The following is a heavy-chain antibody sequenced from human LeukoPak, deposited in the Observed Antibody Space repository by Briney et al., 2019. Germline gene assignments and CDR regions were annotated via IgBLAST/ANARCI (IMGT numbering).Heavy chain of an antibody. Sequence: GGSLRLSCAASGFTFSSYALSWVRQAPGKGLEWVSSISGGVENRYYADSVEGRFIISRDDSKNTFYLQMNSLRAEDTAVYYCARADGDYYYMDVWGKGTTVTVSS. J-gene: IGHJ6*03. CDR1: GFTFSSYA. CDR2: ISGGVENR. D-gene: IGHD4-17*01. CDR3: ARADGDYYYMDV. V-gene: IGHV3-23*01.